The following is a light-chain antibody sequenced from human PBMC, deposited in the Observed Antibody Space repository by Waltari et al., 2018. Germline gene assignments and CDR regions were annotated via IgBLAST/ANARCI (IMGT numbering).Light chain of an antibody. CDR1: SGHSSNI. Sequence: QLVLTQSPSASASLGASVKLTCTLSSGHSSNIIAWHQQQPEKGPRYLMKVNRDGSHSKGDAIPYLCSGSSSGAERYLTSSSLQSEDEADYYCQTGGHGSWVFGGGTKLTVL. CDR2: VNRDGSH. J-gene: IGLJ3*02. V-gene: IGLV4-69*01. CDR3: QTGGHGSWV.